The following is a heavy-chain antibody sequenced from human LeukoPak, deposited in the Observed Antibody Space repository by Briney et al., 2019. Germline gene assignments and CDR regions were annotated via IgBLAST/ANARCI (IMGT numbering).Heavy chain of an antibody. CDR3: AREPRIAVAGSGFDY. CDR2: INPNSGGT. CDR1: GYTFTGYY. D-gene: IGHD6-19*01. Sequence: GASVKVSCKXSGYTFTGYYMHWVRQAPGQGLEWMGWINPNSGGTNYAQKFQGRVTMTRDTSISTAYMELSRLRSDDTAVYYCAREPRIAVAGSGFDYWGQGTLVTVSS. J-gene: IGHJ4*02. V-gene: IGHV1-2*02.